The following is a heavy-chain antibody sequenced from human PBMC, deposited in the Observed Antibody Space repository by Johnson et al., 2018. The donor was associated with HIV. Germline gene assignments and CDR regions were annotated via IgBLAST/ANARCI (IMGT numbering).Heavy chain of an antibody. CDR3: ARDGRDLVTRGAFDI. J-gene: IGHJ3*02. Sequence: MQLVESGGGLVQPGGSLRLSCAASGITVSSNYMSWVRQAPGKGLEWVSVIFSVGNTYYADSVMGRFTISRDNSNNMVYLQMDSLRPEDTAVYYCARDGRDLVTRGAFDIWGQGTVVTVSS. CDR1: GITVSSNY. D-gene: IGHD5-18*01. V-gene: IGHV3-66*02. CDR2: IFSVGNT.